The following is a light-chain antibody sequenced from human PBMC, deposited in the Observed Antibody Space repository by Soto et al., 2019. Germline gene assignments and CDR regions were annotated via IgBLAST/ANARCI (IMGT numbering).Light chain of an antibody. V-gene: IGKV1-5*03. J-gene: IGKJ2*01. Sequence: EILMTQSPATLSASLGERATISCRASQSISSWLAWYQQKPGQAPKLLIYKASTLESGIPSRFSGSGSGTEFTLTISSLQPDDFAVYYCQQYNSYSPYTFGQGTKLEIK. CDR2: KAS. CDR1: QSISSW. CDR3: QQYNSYSPYT.